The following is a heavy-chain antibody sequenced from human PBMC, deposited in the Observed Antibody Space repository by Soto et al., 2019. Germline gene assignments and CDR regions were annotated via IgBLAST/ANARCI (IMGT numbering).Heavy chain of an antibody. V-gene: IGHV3-30*03. D-gene: IGHD3-22*01. J-gene: IGHJ3*02. CDR1: GFTFSSYG. CDR2: ISYDGSNK. Sequence: HPGGSLRLSCAASGFTFSSYGMHWVRQAPGKGLEWVAVISYDGSNKYYADSVKGRFTISRGNSKNTLYLQMNSLRAEDTAVYYCSRGAYYDSSGYYDAFDIWVQGTMVTVSS. CDR3: SRGAYYDSSGYYDAFDI.